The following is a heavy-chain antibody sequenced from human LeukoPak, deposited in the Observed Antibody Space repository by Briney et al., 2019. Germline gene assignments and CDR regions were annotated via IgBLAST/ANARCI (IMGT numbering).Heavy chain of an antibody. CDR1: GYTFTDYY. CDR3: ARDVFAEYSTHHKFDP. J-gene: IGHJ5*02. D-gene: IGHD6-6*01. CDR2: INPNSGGT. Sequence: ASVKVSCKASGYTFTDYYMHWVRQAPGQGLEWMGWINPNSGGTNYAQNFQGRVTMTRDTSISAAYMEFSRLRSDDTAMYYCARDVFAEYSTHHKFDPWGQGTLVIVSS. V-gene: IGHV1-2*02.